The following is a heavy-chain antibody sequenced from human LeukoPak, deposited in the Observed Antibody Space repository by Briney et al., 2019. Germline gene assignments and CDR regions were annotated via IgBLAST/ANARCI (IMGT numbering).Heavy chain of an antibody. CDR1: GFTVSSNY. J-gene: IGHJ3*02. Sequence: GGSLRPSCAASGFTVSSNYMSWVRQAPGKGLEWVSVIYSGGSTYYADSVKGRFTISRGDSKNTLYLQMNSLRAEDTAVYYCARDQTVPPGDAFDIWGQGTMVTVSS. D-gene: IGHD4-17*01. CDR2: IYSGGST. V-gene: IGHV3-53*01. CDR3: ARDQTVPPGDAFDI.